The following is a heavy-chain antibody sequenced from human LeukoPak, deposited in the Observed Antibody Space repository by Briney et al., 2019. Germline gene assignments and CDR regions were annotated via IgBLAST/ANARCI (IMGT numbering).Heavy chain of an antibody. V-gene: IGHV4-4*02. D-gene: IGHD3-16*01. CDR3: ARTRPRWGSYNWFDP. CDR1: DGSISSSNW. Sequence: SGTLSLTCAVSDGSISSSNWWSWVRQPPGKGLEWIGEIYHSGSTNYNPSLKSRVTISVDKSKNQFSLKLSSVTAADTAVYYCARTRPRWGSYNWFDPWGQGTLVTVSS. J-gene: IGHJ5*02. CDR2: IYHSGST.